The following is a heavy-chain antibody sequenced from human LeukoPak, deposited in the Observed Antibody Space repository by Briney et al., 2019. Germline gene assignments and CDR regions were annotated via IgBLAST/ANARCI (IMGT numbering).Heavy chain of an antibody. D-gene: IGHD2-2*03. J-gene: IGHJ3*02. CDR2: IIPIFGTA. CDR1: GGTFSSYA. CDR3: AREGDGWTFDI. Sequence: SVKVSCKASGGTFSSYAISWVRQAPGQGLEWMGGIIPIFGTANYAQKFQGRVTITADKSTSTAYMELRSLRSDDTAVYYCAREGDGWTFDIWGQGTMVTVSS. V-gene: IGHV1-69*06.